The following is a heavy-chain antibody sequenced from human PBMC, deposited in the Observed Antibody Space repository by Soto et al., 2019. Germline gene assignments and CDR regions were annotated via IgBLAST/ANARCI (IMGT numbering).Heavy chain of an antibody. D-gene: IGHD6-6*01. V-gene: IGHV3-30*18. Sequence: GGSLRLSCAASGFTFSSYGMHWVRQAPGKGLEWVAVISYDGSNKYYADSVKGRFTISRDNSKNTLYLQMNSLRAEDTAVYYCAKFGRSIAARPVYWGQGTLVTVSS. CDR3: AKFGRSIAARPVY. CDR2: ISYDGSNK. J-gene: IGHJ4*02. CDR1: GFTFSSYG.